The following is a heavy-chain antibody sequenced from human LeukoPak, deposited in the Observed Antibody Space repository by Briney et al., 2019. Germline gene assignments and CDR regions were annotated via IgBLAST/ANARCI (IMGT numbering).Heavy chain of an antibody. J-gene: IGHJ4*02. D-gene: IGHD2-2*01. V-gene: IGHV3-48*03. CDR1: GFTFSSYE. CDR3: ARGYQLLYY. Sequence: QPGGSLRLSCAASGFTFSSYEMNWVRQAPGKELEWVSYISSSGSSINYADSVKGRFTISRDNAKNSLYLQMNSLRAEDTAVYYCARGYQLLYYWGQGTLVTVSS. CDR2: ISSSGSSI.